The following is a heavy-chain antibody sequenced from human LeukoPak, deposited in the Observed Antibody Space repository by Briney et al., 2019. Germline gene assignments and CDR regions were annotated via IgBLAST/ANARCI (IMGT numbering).Heavy chain of an antibody. Sequence: PGGSLRLSCAASGFTFSSYGMHWVRQAPGKGLEWVAFIRYDGSNKYYADSVKGRFTISRDNSKNTLYLQMNSLRAEDTAVYYCAKPLFVVDRHAFDIWGQGTMVTVSS. CDR1: GFTFSSYG. D-gene: IGHD2-2*01. CDR2: IRYDGSNK. V-gene: IGHV3-30*02. J-gene: IGHJ3*02. CDR3: AKPLFVVDRHAFDI.